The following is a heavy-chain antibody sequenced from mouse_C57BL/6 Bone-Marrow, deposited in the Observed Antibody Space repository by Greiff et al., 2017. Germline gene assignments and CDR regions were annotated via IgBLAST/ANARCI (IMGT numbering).Heavy chain of an antibody. J-gene: IGHJ1*03. CDR3: TTGWLLPLDFDV. V-gene: IGHV14-4*01. CDR1: GFNIKDDD. D-gene: IGHD2-3*01. Sequence: VQLQQSGAELVRPGASVKLSCTASGFNIKDDDMHWVKQRPEQGLEWIGWIDPENGDTEYASKFQGKATITADTSSNTAYLQLSSLTSEDMAVYYCTTGWLLPLDFDVWGTGTTVTVSS. CDR2: IDPENGDT.